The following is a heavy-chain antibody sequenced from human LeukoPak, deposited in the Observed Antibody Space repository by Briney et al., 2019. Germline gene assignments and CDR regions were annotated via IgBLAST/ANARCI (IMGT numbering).Heavy chain of an antibody. Sequence: GGSLRLSCTASGLTFSNYATTWVRQAPGKGLEWASSITGSGRGTYYADSVKGRFSVSRDNSQNTVFLHMNSLRADDTALYYCSKDPNGDYVGAFDMWGPGTMVTVSS. D-gene: IGHD4-17*01. J-gene: IGHJ3*02. V-gene: IGHV3-23*01. CDR3: SKDPNGDYVGAFDM. CDR1: GLTFSNYA. CDR2: ITGSGRGT.